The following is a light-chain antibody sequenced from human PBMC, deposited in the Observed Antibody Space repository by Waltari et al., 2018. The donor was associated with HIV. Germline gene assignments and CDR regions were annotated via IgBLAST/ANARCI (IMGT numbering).Light chain of an antibody. Sequence: EIVLTQSPDFQSVTPREKVTITCRASQNIGESLHWYQQKPDQSPNLLIKFPSQSFSGVPSRFSGSGSGTDFTLTISSLEAEDAATYYCLQSTTLPYTFGQGTKLEIK. J-gene: IGKJ2*01. V-gene: IGKV6-21*01. CDR2: FPS. CDR1: QNIGES. CDR3: LQSTTLPYT.